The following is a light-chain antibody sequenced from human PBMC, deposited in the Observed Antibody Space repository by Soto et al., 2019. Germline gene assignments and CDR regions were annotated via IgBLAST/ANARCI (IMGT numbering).Light chain of an antibody. CDR1: QSVTTF. V-gene: IGKV3-11*01. J-gene: IGKJ1*01. CDR2: DAS. Sequence: EIVLTQSPATLSLSPGERATLSCRASQSVTTFLAWYQQKPGQAPRLLISDASDRATGIPSRFSGSGSGTDFTLPISSLETEDFAVYYCQQRSSWPWTFGQGTKVEI. CDR3: QQRSSWPWT.